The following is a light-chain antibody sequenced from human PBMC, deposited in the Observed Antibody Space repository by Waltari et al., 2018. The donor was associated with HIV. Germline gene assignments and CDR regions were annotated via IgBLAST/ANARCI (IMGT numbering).Light chain of an antibody. J-gene: IGKJ1*01. CDR2: GAS. CDR1: QSVSTN. CDR3: QQYNNWPGT. V-gene: IGKV3-15*01. Sequence: EILLTQSPATLSVSPGERATLSCRASQSVSTNLAWYQRKPGQAPRLLIYGASTRATGIPARFSGSGSGTEFTLTIDSLQSEDFAVYFCQQYNNWPGTFGQGTEVGIK.